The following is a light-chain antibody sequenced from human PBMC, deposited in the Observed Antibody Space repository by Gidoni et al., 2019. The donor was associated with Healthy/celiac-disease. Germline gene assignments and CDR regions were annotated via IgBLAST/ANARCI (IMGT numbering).Light chain of an antibody. CDR2: AAS. CDR3: QQSYSTPRT. V-gene: IGKV1-39*01. CDR1: QSISSY. J-gene: IGKJ1*01. Sequence: DIQLTQSPSSRSASVGDRVTITCRASQSISSYLNWYQQKPGKAPKLLIYAASSLQSGVPSRFSGSGSGTDFTLLISSLQPEDFATYYCQQSYSTPRTFGQGTKVEIK.